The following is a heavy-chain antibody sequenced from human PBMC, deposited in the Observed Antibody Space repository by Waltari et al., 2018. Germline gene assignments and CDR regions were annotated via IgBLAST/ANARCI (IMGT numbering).Heavy chain of an antibody. CDR2: INQSRST. CDR1: GGSFSGYS. V-gene: IGHV4-34*01. J-gene: IGHJ4*02. D-gene: IGHD5-18*01. Sequence: QVQLQQWGAGLLKPSGTLSLTCAVYGGSFSGYSWSWIRQPPGNGLEWIGEINQSRSTNYNPSLKSRVTISVDTSKNQFSLKLSSVTAADTAVYYCARRRGYSYGLFRWGQGTLVTVSS. CDR3: ARRRGYSYGLFR.